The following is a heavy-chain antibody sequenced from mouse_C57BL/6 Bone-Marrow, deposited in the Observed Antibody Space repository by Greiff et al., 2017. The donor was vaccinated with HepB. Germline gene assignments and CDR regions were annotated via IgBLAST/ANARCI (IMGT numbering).Heavy chain of an antibody. Sequence: EVKLVESGGGLVKPGGSLKLSCAASGFTFSSYAMSWVRQTPEKRLEWVATISDGGSYTYYPDNVKGRFTISRDNAKNNLYLQMSHLKSEDTAMYYCARERWLLRYFDYWGQGTTLTVSS. D-gene: IGHD2-3*01. CDR2: ISDGGSYT. CDR3: ARERWLLRYFDY. J-gene: IGHJ2*01. V-gene: IGHV5-4*03. CDR1: GFTFSSYA.